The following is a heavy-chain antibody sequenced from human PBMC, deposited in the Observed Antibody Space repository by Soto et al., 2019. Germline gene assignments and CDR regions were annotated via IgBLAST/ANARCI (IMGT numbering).Heavy chain of an antibody. CDR2: ISSFNGNT. D-gene: IGHD2-2*01. CDR1: VDTFTSYG. V-gene: IGHV1-18*04. Sequence: ASVKVSCKASVDTFTSYGIGWVRPAPGQGLEGMGWISSFNGNTNYAQKVQGRVTMTTDKSTSTTYMEMRSLRSDDTAVYYCARGPRYCSTTSCFSGVTWFDPWGQGTLVTSPQ. CDR3: ARGPRYCSTTSCFSGVTWFDP. J-gene: IGHJ5*02.